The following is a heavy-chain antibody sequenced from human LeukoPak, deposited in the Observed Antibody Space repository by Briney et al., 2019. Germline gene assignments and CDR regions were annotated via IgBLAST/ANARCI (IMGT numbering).Heavy chain of an antibody. D-gene: IGHD2-2*01. Sequence: PSETLSLTCTVSGGSISSYYWSWIRQPPGKGLEWIGYIYYSGSTNYNPSLKSRVTISVDTSKNQFSLKLSSVTAADTAVYYCARGGTYCSSTSCLFDYWGQGTLVTVSS. V-gene: IGHV4-59*12. J-gene: IGHJ4*02. CDR2: IYYSGST. CDR1: GGSISSYY. CDR3: ARGGTYCSSTSCLFDY.